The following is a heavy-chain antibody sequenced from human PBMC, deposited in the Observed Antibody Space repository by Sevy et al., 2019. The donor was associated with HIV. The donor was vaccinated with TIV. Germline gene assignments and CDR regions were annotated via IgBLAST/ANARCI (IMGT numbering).Heavy chain of an antibody. J-gene: IGHJ6*02. D-gene: IGHD3-10*01. CDR2: ISYDGSNK. Sequence: GGSLRLSCAASGFTFSSYGMHWVRQAPGKGLEWVAVISYDGSNKYYADSVKGRFTISRDNSKNTLYLQMNSLRAEETAVYYCAKDYYYGSGNKGMDVWGQGTTVTVSS. CDR3: AKDYYYGSGNKGMDV. V-gene: IGHV3-30*18. CDR1: GFTFSSYG.